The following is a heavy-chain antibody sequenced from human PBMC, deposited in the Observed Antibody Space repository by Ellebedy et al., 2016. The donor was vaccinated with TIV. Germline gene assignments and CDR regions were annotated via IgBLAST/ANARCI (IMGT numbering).Heavy chain of an antibody. J-gene: IGHJ4*02. V-gene: IGHV3-11*01. Sequence: LSLTCXVSGFTLSDYYMSWIRQAPGKGLEWLSYISSSGNIMYYADSVKGRFTISRDNAKNSLYLQMNSLRAEDTAVYYCAREGGGASCYVYWGQGTLVTVSS. CDR1: GFTLSDYY. D-gene: IGHD2-2*01. CDR3: AREGGGASCYVY. CDR2: ISSSGNIM.